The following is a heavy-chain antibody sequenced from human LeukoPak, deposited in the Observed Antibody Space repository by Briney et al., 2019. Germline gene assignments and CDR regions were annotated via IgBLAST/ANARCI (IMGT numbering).Heavy chain of an antibody. J-gene: IGHJ4*02. CDR2: ISSNGSTI. D-gene: IGHD2-15*01. CDR3: ARLERAIVLVVATTYYVDY. CDR1: GFTFSSYE. V-gene: IGHV3-48*03. Sequence: PGGSLRLSCAASGFTFSSYEMNWVRQAPGKGLEWVSYISSNGSTIYYADSVKGRFTISRDNAKNLLYLQMNSLRAEDTAVYYCARLERAIVLVVATTYYVDYWGQGTLVTVS.